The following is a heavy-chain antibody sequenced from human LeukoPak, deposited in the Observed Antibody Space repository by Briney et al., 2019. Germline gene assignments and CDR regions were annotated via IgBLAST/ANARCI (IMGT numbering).Heavy chain of an antibody. Sequence: GESLKISCKASGYSFSNYWIGWVRQVPGKGLEWMGIVYPRDSDSRYSPSFQGQVTISADKSISTAYLQWSSLKASDTAVYYCARPGERSRRDWNLDQWGQGTLVTVSS. CDR3: ARPGERSRRDWNLDQ. D-gene: IGHD1-1*01. V-gene: IGHV5-51*01. J-gene: IGHJ4*02. CDR1: GYSFSNYW. CDR2: VYPRDSDS.